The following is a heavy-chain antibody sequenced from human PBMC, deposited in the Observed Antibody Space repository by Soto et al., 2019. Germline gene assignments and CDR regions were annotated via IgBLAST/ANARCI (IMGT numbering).Heavy chain of an antibody. J-gene: IGHJ5*02. D-gene: IGHD2-2*01. CDR3: ARDRYCSSSSCLRGFEP. CDR1: GYTFTSYG. CDR2: ISAYNGNT. V-gene: IGHV1-18*04. Sequence: QVQLVQSGAEVKKPGASVKVSCKASGYTFTSYGISWVRQAPGQGLEWMGWISAYNGNTNYAQKLQGRVTMTTDTVPSTAYMELRSLRPHDPVLYYCARDRYCSSSSCLRGFEPWGQGTLVTLSS.